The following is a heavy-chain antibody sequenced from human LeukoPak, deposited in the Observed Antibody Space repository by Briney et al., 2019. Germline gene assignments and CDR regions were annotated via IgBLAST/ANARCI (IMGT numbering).Heavy chain of an antibody. CDR1: GYTFTSYG. V-gene: IGHV1-18*01. CDR2: ISAYNGNT. CDR3: ARDRSSSGPGEDYYYYGTDV. D-gene: IGHD3-10*01. J-gene: IGHJ6*02. Sequence: ASVKVSCKASGYTFTSYGISWVRQAPGQGLEWMGWISAYNGNTNYAQKLQGRVTMTTDTSTSTAYMELRSLRSDDTAVYYCARDRSSSGPGEDYYYYGTDVWGQGTTVTVSS.